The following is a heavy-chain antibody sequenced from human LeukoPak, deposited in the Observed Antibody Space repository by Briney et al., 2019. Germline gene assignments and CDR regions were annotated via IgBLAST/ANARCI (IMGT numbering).Heavy chain of an antibody. J-gene: IGHJ4*02. CDR3: AKDGSSSWLDPFDY. Sequence: GGSLRLSCVASGFTFTTYWMHWVRQAPGKGLVWVSRINGDGSNSNYADSVKGRFTISRDNARNTLYLQMNGLRAEDTAVYYCAKDGSSSWLDPFDYWGQGTLVTVSS. D-gene: IGHD6-13*01. CDR1: GFTFTTYW. V-gene: IGHV3-74*01. CDR2: INGDGSNS.